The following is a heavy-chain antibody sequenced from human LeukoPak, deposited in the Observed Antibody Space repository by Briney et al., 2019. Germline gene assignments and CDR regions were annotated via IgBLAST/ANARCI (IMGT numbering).Heavy chain of an antibody. CDR2: ISNGAGGTI. CDR3: AREAILDDAFDV. J-gene: IGHJ3*01. D-gene: IGHD3-3*02. Sequence: GGSLRLSCAASGFIFSDHYMSWIRQAPGMGLEWISYISNGAGGTIHYADSVKGRFTISRDNAKNSVFLQMNSLRGEDTAVYYCAREAILDDAFDVWGHGTVVTVSS. V-gene: IGHV3-11*01. CDR1: GFIFSDHY.